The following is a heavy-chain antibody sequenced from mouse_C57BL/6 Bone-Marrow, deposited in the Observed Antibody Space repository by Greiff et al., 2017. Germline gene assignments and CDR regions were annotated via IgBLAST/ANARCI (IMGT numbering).Heavy chain of an antibody. V-gene: IGHV1-55*01. Sequence: QVQLQQPGAELVKPGASVKMSCKASGYTFTSYWITWVKQRPGQGLEWIGDIYPGSGSTNYNEKFKSKATLTVDTSSSTAYMQLSSLTSGDSAVYYCARDGYYGSSWAYWGQGTLVTVSA. CDR1: GYTFTSYW. D-gene: IGHD1-1*01. J-gene: IGHJ3*01. CDR3: ARDGYYGSSWAY. CDR2: IYPGSGST.